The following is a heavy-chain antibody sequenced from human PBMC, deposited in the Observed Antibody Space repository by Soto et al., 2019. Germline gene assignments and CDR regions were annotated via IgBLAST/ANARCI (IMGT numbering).Heavy chain of an antibody. Sequence: QVQLVQSGAEVKKPGSSVKVSCKASGGTFSSYTIRWMRQAPRQVIELMGRTIPILGIANYAQKFQGRVKITADKSTSTVYMELSSLRSEDTAVYYCGRVVSGYDTGDYWGQGTLVTGSS. CDR2: TIPILGIA. CDR1: GGTFSSYT. CDR3: GRVVSGYDTGDY. V-gene: IGHV1-69*02. D-gene: IGHD5-12*01. J-gene: IGHJ4*02.